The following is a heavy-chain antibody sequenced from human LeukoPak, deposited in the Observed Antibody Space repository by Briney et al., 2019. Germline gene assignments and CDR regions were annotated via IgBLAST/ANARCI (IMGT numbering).Heavy chain of an antibody. J-gene: IGHJ4*02. CDR1: GFTFSSYA. CDR3: AKNREVLLWFGELLSYFDY. CDR2: ISGSGGST. V-gene: IGHV3-23*01. D-gene: IGHD3-10*01. Sequence: GGSLRLSCAASGFTFSSYAMSWVCQAPGKGLEWVSAISGSGGSTYYADSVKGRFTISRDNSKNTLYLQMNSLRAEDTAVYYCAKNREVLLWFGELLSYFDYWGQGTLVTVSS.